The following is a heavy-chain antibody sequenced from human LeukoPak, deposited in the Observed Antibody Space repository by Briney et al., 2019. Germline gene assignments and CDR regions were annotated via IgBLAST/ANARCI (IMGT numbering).Heavy chain of an antibody. CDR2: ISSSGSTI. V-gene: IGHV3-48*03. Sequence: AGGSLRLSCAASGFTFSSYEMNWVRQAPGKGLEWVSYISSSGSTIYYADSVKGRFTISRDNAKNSLYLQMNSLRAEDTAVYYCAELGTTMIGGVWGKGTTVTISS. D-gene: IGHD3-10*02. CDR3: AELGTTMIGGV. CDR1: GFTFSSYE. J-gene: IGHJ6*04.